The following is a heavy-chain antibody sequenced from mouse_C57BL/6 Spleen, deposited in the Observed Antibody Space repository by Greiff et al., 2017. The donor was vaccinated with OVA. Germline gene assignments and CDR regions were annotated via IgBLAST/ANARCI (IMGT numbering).Heavy chain of an antibody. V-gene: IGHV5-17*01. CDR1: GFTFSDYG. CDR2: ISSGSSTI. CDR3: AKAPNPYYAMDY. Sequence: EVKVVESGGGLVKPGGSLKLSCAASGFTFSDYGMHWVRQAPEKGLEWVAYISSGSSTIYYADTVKGRFTISRDNAKNTLFLQMTSLRSEDTAMYYCAKAPNPYYAMDYWGQGTSVTVSS. J-gene: IGHJ4*01.